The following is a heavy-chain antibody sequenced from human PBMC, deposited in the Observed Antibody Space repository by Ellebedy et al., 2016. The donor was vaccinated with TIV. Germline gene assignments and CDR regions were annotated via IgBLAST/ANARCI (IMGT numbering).Heavy chain of an antibody. V-gene: IGHV5-10-1*01. CDR1: GYSFTSYW. D-gene: IGHD3-10*01. CDR2: IDPSDSYT. Sequence: GGSLRLXXKGSGYSFTSYWISWVRQMPGKGLEWMGRIDPSDSYTNYSPSFQGHVTISADKSISTAYLQWSSLKASDTAMYYCARTSLNYYGSGSYYDNWFDPWGQGTLVTVSS. CDR3: ARTSLNYYGSGSYYDNWFDP. J-gene: IGHJ5*02.